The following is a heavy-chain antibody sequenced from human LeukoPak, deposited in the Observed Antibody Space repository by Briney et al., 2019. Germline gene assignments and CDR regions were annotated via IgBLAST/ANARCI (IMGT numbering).Heavy chain of an antibody. CDR1: GFTFSSYS. V-gene: IGHV3-48*04. D-gene: IGHD4-17*01. J-gene: IGHJ4*02. CDR2: IRSSGDTI. Sequence: GGSLRLSCAASGFTFSSYSMNWVRQAPGQGLEWVSYIRSSGDTIYYADSVKGRFTISRDNAKNSLYLQMNSLRAEDTAVYYCLTTVVDYWGQGTLVTVSS. CDR3: LTTVVDY.